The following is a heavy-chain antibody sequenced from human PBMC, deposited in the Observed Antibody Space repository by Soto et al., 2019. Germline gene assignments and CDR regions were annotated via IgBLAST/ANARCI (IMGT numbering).Heavy chain of an antibody. CDR2: ISGSGGST. V-gene: IGHV3-23*01. CDR1: GFTFSSYA. J-gene: IGHJ4*02. Sequence: EVQLLESGGGLVQPGGSLRLSCAASGFTFSSYAMSWVRQAPGKGLEWVSAISGSGGSTYYADSVKGRFTISRDNSKNTLYLQMKSLRAEDTAVYYCATSGSGYFRGEYWGQGTLVTVSS. D-gene: IGHD3-22*01. CDR3: ATSGSGYFRGEY.